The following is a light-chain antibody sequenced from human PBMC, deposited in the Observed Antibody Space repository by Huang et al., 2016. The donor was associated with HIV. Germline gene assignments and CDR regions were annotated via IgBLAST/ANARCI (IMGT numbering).Light chain of an antibody. V-gene: IGKV4-1*01. CDR1: QSLLDKFTGKNH. J-gene: IGKJ1*01. Sequence: DIVLTQAPDSLTVYLGEGATLNCKSSQSLLDKFTGKNHLAWYQPRPGQSPKVCIAWASARESGVPDRFSGSGSGTYFTLTLNSLQSDDVAVYYCQQYLASPAFGRGT. CDR3: QQYLASPA. CDR2: WAS.